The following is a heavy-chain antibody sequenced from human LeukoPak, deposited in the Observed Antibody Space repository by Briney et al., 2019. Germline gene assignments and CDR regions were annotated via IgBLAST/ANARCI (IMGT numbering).Heavy chain of an antibody. Sequence: SETLSLTCTVSGGSISSYYWSWIRQPPGKGLEWIGYIHYSGSTHYNPSLKSRVTISVDTSKNQVSLKLRSVTAADTAVYYCARDQDSSGWSWFDPWGQGTLVTVSS. CDR3: ARDQDSSGWSWFDP. CDR2: IHYSGST. J-gene: IGHJ5*02. V-gene: IGHV4-59*01. CDR1: GGSISSYY. D-gene: IGHD6-19*01.